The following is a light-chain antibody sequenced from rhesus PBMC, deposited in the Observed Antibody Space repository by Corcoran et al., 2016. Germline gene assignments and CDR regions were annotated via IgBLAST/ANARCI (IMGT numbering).Light chain of an antibody. V-gene: IGKV1-22*01. CDR1: QGISSW. CDR3: QHYSSRPPT. CDR2: TAS. J-gene: IGKJ1*01. Sequence: DIQMTQSPSSLSASVGDTVTITCRASQGISSWLAWYQQKPGKAPKFLIYTASSLQSGGPSRFSGSGSVTDFTLPIGSLQSEDFPTYLCQHYSSRPPTFGRGTKVAIK.